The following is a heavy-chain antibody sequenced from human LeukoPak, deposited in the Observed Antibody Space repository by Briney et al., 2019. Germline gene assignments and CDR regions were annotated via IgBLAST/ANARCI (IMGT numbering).Heavy chain of an antibody. CDR2: INPNSGGA. CDR1: GYTFTGYY. V-gene: IGHV1-2*02. Sequence: GASVKVSCKASGYTFTGYYMHWVRQAPGQGLEWMGWINPNSGGANYAQKFQGRVTMTRDTSISTAYMELSRLRSDDTAVYYCARVGHIAAAGTYDYWGQGTLVTVSS. J-gene: IGHJ4*02. CDR3: ARVGHIAAAGTYDY. D-gene: IGHD6-13*01.